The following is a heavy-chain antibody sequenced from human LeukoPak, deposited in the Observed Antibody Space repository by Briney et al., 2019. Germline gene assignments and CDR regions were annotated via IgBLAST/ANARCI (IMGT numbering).Heavy chain of an antibody. CDR1: GFTFSSYT. J-gene: IGHJ4*02. V-gene: IGHV3-23*01. Sequence: GRSLRLSCAASGFTFSSYTMSWVRQAPGKGLEWVSTITTSDGNTYYADSVKGRFTISRDNSKNTLSLQMNSLRAEDTAVYYCNYGSGSYYNDGDYWGQGTLVTVSS. CDR2: ITTSDGNT. CDR3: NYGSGSYYNDGDY. D-gene: IGHD3-10*01.